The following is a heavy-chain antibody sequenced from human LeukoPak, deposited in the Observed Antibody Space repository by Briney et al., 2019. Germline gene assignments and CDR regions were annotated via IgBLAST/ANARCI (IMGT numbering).Heavy chain of an antibody. V-gene: IGHV3-64D*09. J-gene: IGHJ4*02. CDR3: VSLTPHDDY. D-gene: IGHD3-9*01. CDR2: IGANGDST. CDR1: GLIFSTYA. Sequence: GGSLRLSCSASGLIFSTYAMQWVRQAPGKGLEYVSGIGANGDSTYYADSVKGRFIISRDNSKNTLYLQMSSLRADDTALYYRVSLTPHDDYWGQGTLVTVSS.